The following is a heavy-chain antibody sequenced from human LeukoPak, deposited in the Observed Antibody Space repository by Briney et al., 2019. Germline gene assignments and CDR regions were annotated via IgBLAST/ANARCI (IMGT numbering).Heavy chain of an antibody. Sequence: ASVKVSCKASGYTFTSYGITWVRQAPGQGLEWMGWISPKNGNTNQAQILQGRVTMTTDTSTDTAYMELRCLRSDDTAMYYCARGPTNFDYWGQGTLVTVSS. V-gene: IGHV1-18*01. CDR3: ARGPTNFDY. J-gene: IGHJ4*02. D-gene: IGHD2-2*01. CDR2: ISPKNGNT. CDR1: GYTFTSYG.